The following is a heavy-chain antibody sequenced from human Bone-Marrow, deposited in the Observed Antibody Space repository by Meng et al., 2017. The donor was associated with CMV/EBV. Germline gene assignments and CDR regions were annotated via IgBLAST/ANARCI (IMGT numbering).Heavy chain of an antibody. CDR1: GYTFTNYG. Sequence: ASVKVSCKASGYTFTNYGISWVRQAPGQGLEWMGWISVYNGNTNYAQKLQGRVTMTTDTSTSTAYTELRSLRSDDTAVYYCARVTYYDFWSGYFNWFDHWGQGTLVTVSS. J-gene: IGHJ5*02. D-gene: IGHD3-3*01. CDR2: ISVYNGNT. V-gene: IGHV1-18*01. CDR3: ARVTYYDFWSGYFNWFDH.